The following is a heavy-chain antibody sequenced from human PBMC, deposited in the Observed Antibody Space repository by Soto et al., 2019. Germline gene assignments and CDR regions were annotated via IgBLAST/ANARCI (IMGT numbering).Heavy chain of an antibody. CDR1: GFTFSSSW. Sequence: GGSLRLSCAASGFTFSSSWMGWVRQAPGTGLEWVANVKPDGSEGYYVDFVKGRFTISRDNAKNSLYLQMNSLRAEDKAVYYCVRGWSYAFDIWGRGTLVTVSS. V-gene: IGHV3-7*01. CDR2: VKPDGSEG. CDR3: VRGWSYAFDI. J-gene: IGHJ3*02. D-gene: IGHD6-13*01.